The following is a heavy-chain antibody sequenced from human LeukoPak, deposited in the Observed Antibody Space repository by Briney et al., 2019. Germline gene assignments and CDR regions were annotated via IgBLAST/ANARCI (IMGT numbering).Heavy chain of an antibody. J-gene: IGHJ4*02. V-gene: IGHV1-18*01. D-gene: IGHD2-21*01. CDR1: GYTFTSYG. CDR2: ISAYNGNT. Sequence: ASVKVSCKASGYTFTSYGISWVRQAPGQGLEWMGWISAYNGNTNYAQKLQGRVTMTTDTSTSTVYMELRSLRSDDTAVYYCTADDASKIAPFDYWGQGTLVTVSS. CDR3: TADDASKIAPFDY.